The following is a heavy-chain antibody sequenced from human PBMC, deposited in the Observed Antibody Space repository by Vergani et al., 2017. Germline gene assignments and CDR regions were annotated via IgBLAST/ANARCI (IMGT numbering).Heavy chain of an antibody. Sequence: QVQLVESGGGVVQPGRSLRLSCAASGFTFSSYGMHWVRQAPGKGLEWVAVISYDGSNKYYADSVKGRFTISRDNSKNTLYLQMNSLRAEDTAVYYCAKDRGGWFGELFILMDVWGKGSTVTVSS. J-gene: IGHJ6*04. CDR1: GFTFSSYG. CDR3: AKDRGGWFGELFILMDV. V-gene: IGHV3-30*18. D-gene: IGHD3-10*01. CDR2: ISYDGSNK.